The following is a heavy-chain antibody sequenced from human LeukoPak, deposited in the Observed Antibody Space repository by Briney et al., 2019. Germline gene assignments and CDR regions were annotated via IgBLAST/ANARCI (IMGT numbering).Heavy chain of an antibody. Sequence: PSETLSLTCTVSGGSISSYYWSWIRQPAGKGLECIGRIYTSGSTNYNPSLKSRVTMSVDTSKNQFSLKLSSVTAADTAVYYCARDNLGWFGEAYYFDYWGLGTLVTVSS. CDR2: IYTSGST. V-gene: IGHV4-4*07. CDR3: ARDNLGWFGEAYYFDY. CDR1: GGSISSYY. D-gene: IGHD3-10*01. J-gene: IGHJ4*02.